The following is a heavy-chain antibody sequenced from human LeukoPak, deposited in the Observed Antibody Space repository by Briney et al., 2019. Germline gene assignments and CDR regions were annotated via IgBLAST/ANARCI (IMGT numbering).Heavy chain of an antibody. J-gene: IGHJ4*02. CDR3: ARDKSNVLLWFGEPTFDY. CDR2: IYYGGNT. V-gene: IGHV4-59*12. Sequence: SETLSLTCTVSGDSISGFYWSWIRQPPGKGLDWIGYIYYGGNTYYNPSLKSRVIISIDTSKNQFSLKLSSVTAADTAVYYCARDKSNVLLWFGEPTFDYWGQGTLVTVSS. CDR1: GDSISGFY. D-gene: IGHD3-10*01.